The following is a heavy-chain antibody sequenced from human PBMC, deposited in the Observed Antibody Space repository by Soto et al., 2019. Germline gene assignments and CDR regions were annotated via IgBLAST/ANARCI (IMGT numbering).Heavy chain of an antibody. CDR3: ATGLRIIMLRGRITNPRALGN. J-gene: IGHJ4*02. D-gene: IGHD3-10*01. CDR1: EYTLTELS. V-gene: IGHV1-24*01. Sequence: QVHLVQSGAEVKKPGASVKVSCKVSEYTLTELSMHWVRQAPGKGLEWMGNFNPEDGKRIYAQKFQGRVTMTEDTSTDTAYLELSSLGSDDTAVYYCATGLRIIMLRGRITNPRALGNWGQGTLVSVSA. CDR2: FNPEDGKR.